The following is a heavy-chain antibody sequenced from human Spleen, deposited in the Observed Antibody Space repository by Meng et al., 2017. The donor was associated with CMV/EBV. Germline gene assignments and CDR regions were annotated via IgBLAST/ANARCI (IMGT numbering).Heavy chain of an antibody. CDR3: AKDGGYDFWSGYQYYYYYGMDV. J-gene: IGHJ6*02. CDR2: ISGSGGST. Sequence: YAMSWVRQAPGKGLEWVSAISGSGGSTYYADSVKGRFTISRDNSKNTLYLQMNSLRAEDTAVYYCAKDGGYDFWSGYQYYYYYGMDVWGQGTTVTVSS. CDR1: YA. D-gene: IGHD3-3*01. V-gene: IGHV3-23*01.